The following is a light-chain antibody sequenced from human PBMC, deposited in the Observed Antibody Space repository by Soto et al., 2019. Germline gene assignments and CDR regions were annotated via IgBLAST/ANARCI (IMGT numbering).Light chain of an antibody. CDR2: GVS. J-gene: IGLJ3*02. CDR3: SSYTFSNTWV. CDR1: SSDIGGHNF. Sequence: QSVLTQPASVSESLGQSITISCSGTSSDIGGHNFVSWYQQLPGKTPKVLIYGVSNRPSGISNRFSGSKSGNTASLTISGLQAEDEAEYYCSSYTFSNTWVFGGGTKLTVL. V-gene: IGLV2-14*01.